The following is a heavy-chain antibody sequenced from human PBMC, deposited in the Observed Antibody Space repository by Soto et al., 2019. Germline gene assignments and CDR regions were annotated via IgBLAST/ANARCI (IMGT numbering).Heavy chain of an antibody. CDR1: GYTFTNYG. J-gene: IGHJ5*02. CDR3: PRDRRDQLLLNNWFDP. CDR2: ISAYNGNT. Sequence: QVQLVQSGAEVKKPGASVKVSCKASGYTFTNYGISWVRQAPGQGLEWMGWISAYNGNTKYAQKLQGRVTMTTDTSTSTDYRELRSLRSDDTAAYYCPRDRRDQLLLNNWFDPWGQVTLVTVSS. D-gene: IGHD2-15*01. V-gene: IGHV1-18*01.